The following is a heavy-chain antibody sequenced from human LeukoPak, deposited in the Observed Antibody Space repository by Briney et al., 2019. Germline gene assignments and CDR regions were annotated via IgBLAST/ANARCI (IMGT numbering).Heavy chain of an antibody. J-gene: IGHJ5*02. Sequence: GGSLRLSCAVSGFTLSNFWMHWVHQAPGKGLVWVSRISSDGSRTIYADSVKGRFTISRGNAKNSLYLQMNSLRAEDTAVYYCARESLYSSGWYPWGQGTLVTVSS. V-gene: IGHV3-74*01. CDR3: ARESLYSSGWYP. D-gene: IGHD6-19*01. CDR2: ISSDGSRT. CDR1: GFTLSNFW.